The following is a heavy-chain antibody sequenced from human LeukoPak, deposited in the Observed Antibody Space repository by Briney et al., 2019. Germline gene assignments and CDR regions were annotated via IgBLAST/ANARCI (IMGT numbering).Heavy chain of an antibody. D-gene: IGHD3-22*01. CDR2: IYYSGST. CDR1: GGSVSSGSYY. J-gene: IGHJ6*02. Sequence: PSETLSLTCTVSGGSVSSGSYYWRWIRQPPGKGLEWIAYIYYSGSTNYNPSLKSRVTISVDTSKNQFSLNLSSVTAADTAVYYCARDPKTYYYDSSGYGSRPLDVWGQGTTVSVSS. CDR3: ARDPKTYYYDSSGYGSRPLDV. V-gene: IGHV4-61*01.